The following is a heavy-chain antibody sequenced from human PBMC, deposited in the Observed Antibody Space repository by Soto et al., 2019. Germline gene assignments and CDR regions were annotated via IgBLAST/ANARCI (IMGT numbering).Heavy chain of an antibody. D-gene: IGHD4-17*01. Sequence: PSETLSLTCAVSGGSISSTNWWSWVRQPPGEGLEWIGEIYHSGSTNYNPSLKSRVTISVDKSKNQFSLKLSSVTAADSAVYYCARVPTVVTPFDYWGQGTLVTVSS. CDR1: GGSISSTNW. CDR3: ARVPTVVTPFDY. V-gene: IGHV4-4*02. J-gene: IGHJ4*02. CDR2: IYHSGST.